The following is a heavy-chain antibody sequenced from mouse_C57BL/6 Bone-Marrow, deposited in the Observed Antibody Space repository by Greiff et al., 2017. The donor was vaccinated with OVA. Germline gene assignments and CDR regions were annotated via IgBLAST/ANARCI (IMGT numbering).Heavy chain of an antibody. D-gene: IGHD2-5*01. CDR3: VRGASNYEFAY. CDR2: IRSKSSNYAT. CDR1: GFTFNTYA. Sequence: EVHLVESGGGLVQPKGSLKLSCAASGFTFNTYAMHWVRQAPGKGLEWVARIRSKSSNYATYYADSVKDRVTISRNDSQNMRYLQMNNLKTEDTAMYYCVRGASNYEFAYWGQGTLVTVSA. J-gene: IGHJ3*01. V-gene: IGHV10-3*01.